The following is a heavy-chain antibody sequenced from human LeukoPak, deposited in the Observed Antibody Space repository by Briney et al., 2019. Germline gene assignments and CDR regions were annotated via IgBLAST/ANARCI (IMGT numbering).Heavy chain of an antibody. CDR3: ARENYFDY. J-gene: IGHJ4*02. CDR2: IYYSGRT. V-gene: IGHV4-59*01. CDR1: GGSISSYY. Sequence: PSETLSLTCTVSGGSISSYYWSWIRQPPGKGLEWIGYIYYSGRTKYNPSLKSRVTISVDTSKNQFSLKLRSVTAADTAVYYCARENYFDYWGQGTVVTVSS.